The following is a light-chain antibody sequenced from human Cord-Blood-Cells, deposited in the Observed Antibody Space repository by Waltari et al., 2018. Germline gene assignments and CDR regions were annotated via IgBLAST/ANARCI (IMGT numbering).Light chain of an antibody. CDR2: AAS. V-gene: IGKV1-39*01. CDR3: QQYYSTPFT. CDR1: QSISSY. J-gene: IGKJ4*01. Sequence: QMTQSPSSLSASLENRVTITCRTSQSISSYLDWYQQKQGKAPELLIYAASSLQSGVPSRFSGSGSGTDFTLTISSLQPEDFATYYCQQYYSTPFTFGAGTKVEIK.